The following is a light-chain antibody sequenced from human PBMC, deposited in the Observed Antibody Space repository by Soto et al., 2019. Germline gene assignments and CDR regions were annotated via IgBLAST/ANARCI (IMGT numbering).Light chain of an antibody. J-gene: IGKJ4*01. CDR2: KAS. Sequence: KNQSPATLSVTLGERATISCRASQSISTNLAWYQQKPGKAPKLLISKASTLQSGVPPRFSGSGSGTEFTLTISSLQPDDFATYYCQQYESYPLTFGGGTKVDIK. V-gene: IGKV1-5*03. CDR1: QSISTN. CDR3: QQYESYPLT.